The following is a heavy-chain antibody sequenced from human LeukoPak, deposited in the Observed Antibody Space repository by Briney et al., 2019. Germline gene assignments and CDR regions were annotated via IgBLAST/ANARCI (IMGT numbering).Heavy chain of an antibody. V-gene: IGHV4-39*07. CDR3: ARGPGIVVVIANTEFDY. CDR1: GGSISSSSYY. J-gene: IGHJ4*02. CDR2: IYYSGST. Sequence: SETLSLTCTVSGGSISSSSYYWGWIRQPPGKGLEWIGSIYYSGSTYYNPSLKSRVTISVDTSRNQFSLKLSSVTAADTAVYYCARGPGIVVVIANTEFDYWGQGTLVTVSS. D-gene: IGHD3-22*01.